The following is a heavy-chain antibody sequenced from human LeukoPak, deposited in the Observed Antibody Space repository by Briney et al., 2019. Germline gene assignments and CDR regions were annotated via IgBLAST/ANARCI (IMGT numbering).Heavy chain of an antibody. CDR1: GGSFTGYY. CDR2: INYSGTT. D-gene: IGHD5-18*01. J-gene: IGHJ6*03. Sequence: SETLSLTCGVYGGSFTGYYWSWIRQSPGKGLEWIGEINYSGTTRSNPSLKSRVSISVDTSKNQFSLKLSSVTTADTAVYYCARSIRGYSDVRGYMDVWGKGTTVTVSS. CDR3: ARSIRGYSDVRGYMDV. V-gene: IGHV4-34*01.